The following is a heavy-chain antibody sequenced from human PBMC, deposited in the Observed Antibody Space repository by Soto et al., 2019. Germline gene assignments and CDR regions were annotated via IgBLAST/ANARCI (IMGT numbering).Heavy chain of an antibody. Sequence: VGSLRLSCAASGFTFSSYAMSWFRQAPGKGLEWVSAISGSGGSTYYADSVKGRFTISRDNSKNTLYLQMNSLRAEDTAVYYCARIQYERDAFDIWGQATMVTVSS. CDR2: ISGSGGST. V-gene: IGHV3-23*01. CDR1: GFTFSSYA. J-gene: IGHJ3*02. D-gene: IGHD2-2*01. CDR3: ARIQYERDAFDI.